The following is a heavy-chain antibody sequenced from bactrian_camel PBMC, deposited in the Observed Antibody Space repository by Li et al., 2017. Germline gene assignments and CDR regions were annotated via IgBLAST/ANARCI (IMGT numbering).Heavy chain of an antibody. CDR1: GDIYAGRC. CDR3: ARSRFVFRGCDLSTSGYYY. Sequence: VQLVESGGGSVQAGGSLRLSCAPSGDIYAGRCWAWFRQAPGKEREGVAALFGKGRTLYPESVKGRFTISKDNDKNTLSLEMNSLKPEDSAMYYCARSRFVFRGCDLSTSGYYYGGQGTQVTVS. CDR2: LFGKGRT. D-gene: IGHD5*01. V-gene: IGHV3S55*01. J-gene: IGHJ4*01.